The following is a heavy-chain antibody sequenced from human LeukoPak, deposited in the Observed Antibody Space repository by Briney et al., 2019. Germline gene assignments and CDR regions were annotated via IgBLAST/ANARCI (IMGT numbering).Heavy chain of an antibody. CDR3: ASNGIDDAFDI. Sequence: ASVKVSCKASGYTLTSYGISWVRQAPGQGLEWMGWINPNSGGTNYAQKFQGRVTMTRDTSISTAYMELSRLRSDDTAVYYCASNGIDDAFDIWGQGTMVTVSS. CDR1: GYTLTSYG. D-gene: IGHD2-8*01. V-gene: IGHV1-2*02. J-gene: IGHJ3*02. CDR2: INPNSGGT.